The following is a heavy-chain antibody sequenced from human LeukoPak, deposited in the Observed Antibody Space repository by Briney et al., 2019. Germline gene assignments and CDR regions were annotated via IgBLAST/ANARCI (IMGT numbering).Heavy chain of an antibody. CDR2: INPNSGGT. V-gene: IGHV1-2*02. CDR1: GYTFTGYY. CDR3: ARGGGGSYFGFDY. D-gene: IGHD1-26*01. Sequence: ASVKVSCKASGYTFTGYYMHWVRQAPGQGLEWMGWINPNSGGTNYAQKFQGRVTMTRDTPISTAYMELSRLRSDDTAVYYCARGGGGSYFGFDYWGQGTLVTVSS. J-gene: IGHJ4*02.